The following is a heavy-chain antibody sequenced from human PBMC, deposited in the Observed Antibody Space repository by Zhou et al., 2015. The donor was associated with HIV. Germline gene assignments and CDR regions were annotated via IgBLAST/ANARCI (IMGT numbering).Heavy chain of an antibody. Sequence: QVQLVQSGAEVKKPGASVKVSCKASGYTFTGYYMHWVRQAPGQGLEWMGWINPNSGGTNYAQKFQGWVTMTRDTSISTAYMELSRLRSDDTAVYYCARDWGYSSSTPVGMDVWGQGTTVTVSS. J-gene: IGHJ6*02. CDR2: INPNSGGT. D-gene: IGHD6-6*01. V-gene: IGHV1-2*04. CDR1: GYTFTGYY. CDR3: ARDWGYSSSTPVGMDV.